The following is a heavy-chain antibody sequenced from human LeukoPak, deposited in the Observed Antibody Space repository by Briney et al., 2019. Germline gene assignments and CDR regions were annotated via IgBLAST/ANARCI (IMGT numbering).Heavy chain of an antibody. J-gene: IGHJ6*02. V-gene: IGHV3-30*18. Sequence: PGGSLRLSCAASGFTFSSYGMHWVRQAPGKGLEWVAVISYDGSNKYYADSVKGRFTISRDNSKNTLYLQMNSLRAEDTAVYYCAKVPKLWFGERYYGMDVWGQGTTVTVSS. CDR3: AKVPKLWFGERYYGMDV. D-gene: IGHD3-10*01. CDR1: GFTFSSYG. CDR2: ISYDGSNK.